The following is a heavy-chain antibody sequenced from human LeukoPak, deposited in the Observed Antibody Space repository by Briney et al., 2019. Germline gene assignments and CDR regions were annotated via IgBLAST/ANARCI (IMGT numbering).Heavy chain of an antibody. CDR2: IRYDGSNK. V-gene: IGHV3-30*02. J-gene: IGHJ3*01. CDR3: AKDLTGTYGFDF. D-gene: IGHD7-27*01. CDR1: GFTFSSYG. Sequence: PGGSLRLSCAASGFTFSSYGMHWVRQAPGKGLEWVAFIRYDGSNKYYADSVKGRFTISRDNAKNSLYLQMNDLRAEDTAVYYCAKDLTGTYGFDFWGQGTMVTVSS.